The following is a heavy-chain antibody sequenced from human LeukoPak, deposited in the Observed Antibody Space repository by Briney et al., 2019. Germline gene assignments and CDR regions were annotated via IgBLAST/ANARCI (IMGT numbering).Heavy chain of an antibody. CDR2: ISYDGSNK. Sequence: TGRPLRLSCAASGVTFSRYGMHCVRQAPGKGLEWVALISYDGSNKFYADCVKGQFTISRDNSENTLYLQMNSLRAEDTAVYYCAKGYRPYSSGWYGQSYFDCWGQGPVITVTS. V-gene: IGHV3-30*18. CDR1: GVTFSRYG. J-gene: IGHJ4*02. CDR3: AKGYRPYSSGWYGQSYFDC. D-gene: IGHD6-19*01.